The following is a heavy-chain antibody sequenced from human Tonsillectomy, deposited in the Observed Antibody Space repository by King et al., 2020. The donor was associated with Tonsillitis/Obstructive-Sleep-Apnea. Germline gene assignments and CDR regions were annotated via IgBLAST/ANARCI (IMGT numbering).Heavy chain of an antibody. CDR3: ARLTSGYTSGLYGY. CDR1: GGTFSSNG. J-gene: IGHJ4*02. V-gene: IGHV1-69*10. Sequence: VQLVQSGAEVKKPGSSVKVSCKASGGTFSSNGITWVRQAPGQGLEWMGGIIPILGIANYAQKFQGRVTITADKSTNTAYMEVSSLRSEDTAVYYCARLTSGYTSGLYGYWGQGTLVTVSS. CDR2: IIPILGIA. D-gene: IGHD6-19*01.